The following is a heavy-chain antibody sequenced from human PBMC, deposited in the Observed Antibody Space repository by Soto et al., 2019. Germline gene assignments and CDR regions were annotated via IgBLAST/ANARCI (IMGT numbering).Heavy chain of an antibody. J-gene: IGHJ3*02. CDR3: ARDPPGTTFRRGGLTWVFDI. D-gene: IGHD1-7*01. Sequence: SVKVSCKASGGTFSSYTISWVRQAPGQGLEWMGRIIPILGIANYAQKFQGRVTITADKSTSTAYMELSSLRSEDTAVYYCARDPPGTTFRRGGLTWVFDIGGKGKMVTVS. CDR2: IIPILGIA. V-gene: IGHV1-69*04. CDR1: GGTFSSYT.